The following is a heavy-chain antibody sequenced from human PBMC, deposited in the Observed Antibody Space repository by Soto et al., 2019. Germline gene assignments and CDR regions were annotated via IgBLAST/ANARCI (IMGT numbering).Heavy chain of an antibody. Sequence: SSVTDSCKASGYTSTSYAMHWVHQAPGQRLEWMGWINAGNGNTKYSQKFQGRVTITRDTSASTAYMELSSLRSEDTAVYYWAREAYGDYLVSFDPWGQGALVTVS. CDR2: INAGNGNT. CDR3: AREAYGDYLVSFDP. CDR1: GYTSTSYA. D-gene: IGHD4-17*01. J-gene: IGHJ5*02. V-gene: IGHV1-3*01.